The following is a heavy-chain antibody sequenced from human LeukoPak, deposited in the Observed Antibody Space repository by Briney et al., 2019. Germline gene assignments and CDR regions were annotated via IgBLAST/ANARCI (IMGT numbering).Heavy chain of an antibody. J-gene: IGHJ5*02. D-gene: IGHD3-16*01. V-gene: IGHV4-61*02. CDR3: ARIGGWFDL. CDR2: VYTSGST. CDR1: VRSISIGSNY. Sequence: SQTLSLTCTVSVRSISIGSNYWSWIPQPAGKGLQWIGRVYTSGSTNYSPSLKSRVAISVDTSKNQFSLKLTSVTAADTAVYYCARIGGWFDLWGQGTLVTVSS.